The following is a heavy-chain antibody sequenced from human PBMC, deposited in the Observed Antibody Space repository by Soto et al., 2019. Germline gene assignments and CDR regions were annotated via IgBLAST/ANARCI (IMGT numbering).Heavy chain of an antibody. CDR1: GGSISSGGYS. D-gene: IGHD3-22*01. V-gene: IGHV4-30-2*01. J-gene: IGHJ4*02. CDR2: IYHSGST. CDR3: ARASNYYDSSGYQYYFDY. Sequence: TSETLSLTCAVSGGSISSGGYSWSWIRQPPGKGLEWIGYIYHSGSTYYNPSLKSRVTISVDRSKNQFSLKLSSVTAADTAVYYCARASNYYDSSGYQYYFDYWGQGTLVTVSS.